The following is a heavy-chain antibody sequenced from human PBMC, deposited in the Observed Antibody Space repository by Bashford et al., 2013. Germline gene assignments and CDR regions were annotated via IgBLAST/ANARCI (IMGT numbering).Heavy chain of an antibody. V-gene: IGHV3-33*01. J-gene: IGHJ1*01. D-gene: IGHD6-6*01. CDR2: IWDHGRDQ. Sequence: VRQAPGEGLDWVALIWDHGRDQRYADSVKGRFTISRDNSKNTLYLQMNSLRAEDTGIYYCASEYSRSSGEYFQHWGQGLPGHRLL. CDR3: ASEYSRSSGEYFQH.